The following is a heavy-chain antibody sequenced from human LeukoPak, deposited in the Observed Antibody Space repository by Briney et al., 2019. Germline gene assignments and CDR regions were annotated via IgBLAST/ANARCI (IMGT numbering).Heavy chain of an antibody. CDR2: IISIFGTA. CDR3: AGDIDYCDYSY. J-gene: IGHJ4*02. CDR1: GGTFSSYA. D-gene: IGHD4-17*01. Sequence: SVKVSCKASGGTFSSYAISWVRQAPGQGLEWMGGIISIFGTADYAQKFQGRVTITADKTTSTAYMELSSLRSEDTAVYYCAGDIDYCDYSYWGQGTLVTVSS. V-gene: IGHV1-69*06.